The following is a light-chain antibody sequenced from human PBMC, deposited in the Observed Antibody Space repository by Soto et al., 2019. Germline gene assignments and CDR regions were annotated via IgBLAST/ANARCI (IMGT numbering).Light chain of an antibody. CDR1: QDIRIA. V-gene: IGKV1-17*01. Sequence: DIQMTQSPSSLSASVGDRVTITCRASQDIRIALDWFQQKPGKAPRRLIYASSSLQSGVPARFSGSGSGTDFTLTISSLEAEDFAVYYCQQRSNWPLTFGQGTRLE. CDR3: QQRSNWPLT. J-gene: IGKJ5*01. CDR2: ASS.